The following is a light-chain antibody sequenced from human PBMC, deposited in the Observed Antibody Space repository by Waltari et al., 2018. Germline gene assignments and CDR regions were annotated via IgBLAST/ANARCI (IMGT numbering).Light chain of an antibody. CDR1: QSVSRA. J-gene: IGKJ1*01. V-gene: IGKV3-20*01. CDR3: QHYVRLPVT. CDR2: GAS. Sequence: EIVLPQSPGTLSLSPGERATPSCRASQSVSRALAWYQQKPGQAPRLLIYGASSRATGIPDRFTGSGSGTDFSLTISSLESEDFAVYYCQHYVRLPVTFGQGTNVEIK.